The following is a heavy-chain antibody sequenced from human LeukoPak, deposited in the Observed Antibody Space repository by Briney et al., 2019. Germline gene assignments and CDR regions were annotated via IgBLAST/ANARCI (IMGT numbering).Heavy chain of an antibody. CDR3: AGMRITTPTVRTLDY. V-gene: IGHV4-59*01. CDR2: ISYSGST. J-gene: IGHJ4*02. CDR1: GGSMSNNY. D-gene: IGHD1-14*01. Sequence: SETLSVTCTVSGGSMSNNYWSWIRQPPGKGLEWIAYISYSGSTHYNPSLKSRVTISLDTSKNQFSLKLTSVTAADTAVYYCAGMRITTPTVRTLDYWGQGTLVTVSS.